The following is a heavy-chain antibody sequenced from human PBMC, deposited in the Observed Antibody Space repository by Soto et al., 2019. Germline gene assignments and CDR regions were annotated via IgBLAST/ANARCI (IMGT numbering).Heavy chain of an antibody. D-gene: IGHD4-17*01. CDR3: ARELVLTPFNGEYEGWFDP. V-gene: IGHV4-31*03. CDR2: IYYSGST. J-gene: IGHJ5*02. CDR1: GGSISSGGYY. Sequence: QVQLQESGPGLVKPSQTLSLTCTVSGGSISSGGYYWSWIRQHPGKGLEWIGYIYYSGSTYYNPSLKSRVTISVDTSKNQFSLKLSSVTAADTAVYYCARELVLTPFNGEYEGWFDPWGQGTLVTVSS.